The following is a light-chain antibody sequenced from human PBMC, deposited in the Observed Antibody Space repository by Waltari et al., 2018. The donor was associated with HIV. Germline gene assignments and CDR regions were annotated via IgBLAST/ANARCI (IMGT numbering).Light chain of an antibody. CDR2: RNN. CDR3: AAWDDNLSAVV. J-gene: IGLJ2*01. V-gene: IGLV1-47*01. Sequence: QSVLTQPPSASGTPGQRVTISCSGSSSNIGSKYVYWYQQLPGTAPKLLIYRNNQRPSGVPDRYSASKSGTSASLAIIDLRADDEADYYCAAWDDNLSAVVFGGRTKLSVL. CDR1: SSNIGSKY.